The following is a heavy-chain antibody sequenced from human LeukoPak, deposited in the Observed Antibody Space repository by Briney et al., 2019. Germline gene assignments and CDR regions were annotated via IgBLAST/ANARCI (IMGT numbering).Heavy chain of an antibody. V-gene: IGHV3-23*01. CDR3: AKSLGVGGYTRYKGFDQ. J-gene: IGHJ4*02. CDR2: ISGSDGTS. D-gene: IGHD3-16*02. Sequence: GGSLRLSCAASGFTFNSFAMNWVRQAPGKGLEWVSSISGSDGTSHYADFVKGRFTISRDNSKNTLYLQVNSLGAEDTAAYYCAKSLGVGGYTRYKGFDQWGQGTLVVVSS. CDR1: GFTFNSFA.